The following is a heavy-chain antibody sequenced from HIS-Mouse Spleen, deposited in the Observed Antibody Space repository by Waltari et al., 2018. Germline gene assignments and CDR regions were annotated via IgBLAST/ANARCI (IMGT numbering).Heavy chain of an antibody. V-gene: IGHV3-23*01. CDR3: AKENPNFDAFDI. CDR1: GFTFSSYA. CDR2: ISGSGGST. Sequence: EVQLLESGGGLVQPGGSLILSCAAAGFTFSSYAMSWVRQAAGKGVEWVSAISGSGGSTYYADSVKGRFTISRDNSKNTMYLQMNSLRAEDTAVYYCAKENPNFDAFDIWGQGTMVTVSS. J-gene: IGHJ3*02.